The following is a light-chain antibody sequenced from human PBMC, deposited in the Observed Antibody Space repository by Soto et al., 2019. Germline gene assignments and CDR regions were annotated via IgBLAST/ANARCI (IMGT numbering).Light chain of an antibody. Sequence: QSALTQPPSVSGSPGQSVTISCTGTSSDVGSYNRVSWYQQPPGTAPKLMIYDVSNRPSGVPDRFSGSKSGNAASLTISGLRAEDEADYYCSSYTITRTYVFGTGTKLTVL. V-gene: IGLV2-18*02. CDR3: SSYTITRTYV. CDR1: SSDVGSYNR. J-gene: IGLJ1*01. CDR2: DVS.